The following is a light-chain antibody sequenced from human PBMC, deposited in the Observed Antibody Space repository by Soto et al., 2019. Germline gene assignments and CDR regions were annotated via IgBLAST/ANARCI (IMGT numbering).Light chain of an antibody. CDR1: SSDVGGFNY. CDR2: DVY. CDR3: SSYTTSSSYV. V-gene: IGLV2-14*01. J-gene: IGLJ1*01. Sequence: QSALTQPASVSGSPGQSITISCTGTSSDVGGFNYVSWYQQHPGKAPKPLIFDVYSRPSGISNRFSGSKSGSTASLTISGLQAEDEADYYCSSYTTSSSYVFGDGTRSPS.